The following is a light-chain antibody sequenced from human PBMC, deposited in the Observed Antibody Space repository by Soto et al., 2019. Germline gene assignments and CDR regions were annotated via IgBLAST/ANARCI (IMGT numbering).Light chain of an antibody. CDR2: GAS. Sequence: QSALTQPASVSGSPGQSIAISCTGTSSDVGYYNVVSWYQQHPGKAPKLMIYGASKRPSGVSNRFSGSKSGNTASLTISGLQADDEADYDCSANTSSSTRVFGTGTKLTVL. J-gene: IGLJ1*01. CDR1: SSDVGYYNV. CDR3: SANTSSSTRV. V-gene: IGLV2-14*02.